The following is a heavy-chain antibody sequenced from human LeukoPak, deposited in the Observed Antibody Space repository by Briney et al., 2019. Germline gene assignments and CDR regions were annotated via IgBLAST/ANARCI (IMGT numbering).Heavy chain of an antibody. CDR3: ATHSPEWRYSGYYNFYYMDV. V-gene: IGHV4-39*01. D-gene: IGHD5-12*01. CDR2: IYYSGST. J-gene: IGHJ6*03. Sequence: PSETLSLTCTVSGGSISSSSYYWGWIRQPPGKGLEWTGSIYYSGSTYYNPSLKSRVTISVDTSKNQFSLKLSSVTAADTAVYFCATHSPEWRYSGYYNFYYMDVWGKGTTVTVSS. CDR1: GGSISSSSYY.